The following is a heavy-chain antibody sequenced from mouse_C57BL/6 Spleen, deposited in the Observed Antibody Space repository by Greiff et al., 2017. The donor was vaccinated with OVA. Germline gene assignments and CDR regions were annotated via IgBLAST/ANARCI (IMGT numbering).Heavy chain of an antibody. CDR1: GYSITSGYY. D-gene: IGHD1-1*01. CDR2: ISYDGSN. Sequence: ESGPGLVKPSQSLSLTCSVTGYSITSGYYWNWIRQFPGNKLEWMGYISYDGSNNYNPSLKNRISITRDTSKNQFFLKLNSVTTEDTATYYCARDPYYYGSSYGEAYWGQGTLVTVSA. J-gene: IGHJ3*01. CDR3: ARDPYYYGSSYGEAY. V-gene: IGHV3-6*01.